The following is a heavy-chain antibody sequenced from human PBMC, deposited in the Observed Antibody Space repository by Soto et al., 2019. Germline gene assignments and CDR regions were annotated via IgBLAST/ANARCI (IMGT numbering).Heavy chain of an antibody. Sequence: SETLSLTCTFSGCSISSSSYYWGWIRQPPGKGLEWIGSIYYSGSTYYNPSLKSRVTISVDTSKNQFSLKLSSVTAADTAVYYCARNKSGPDAFDIWGQGTMVTVSS. V-gene: IGHV4-39*01. CDR2: IYYSGST. D-gene: IGHD5-12*01. J-gene: IGHJ3*02. CDR1: GCSISSSSYY. CDR3: ARNKSGPDAFDI.